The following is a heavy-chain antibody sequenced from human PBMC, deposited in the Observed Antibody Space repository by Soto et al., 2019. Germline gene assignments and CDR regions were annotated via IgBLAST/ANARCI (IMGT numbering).Heavy chain of an antibody. V-gene: IGHV1-69*04. CDR2: IIPILGIA. J-gene: IGHJ4*02. Sequence: SVKVSCKAFGGTFRSYTISWVRQAPGQGLEWMGRIIPILGIANYAQKFQGRVTITADKSTSTAYMELSSLRSEDTAVYYCAREEYDILTGYYTPYYFDYWGQGTLVTVSS. CDR3: AREEYDILTGYYTPYYFDY. D-gene: IGHD3-9*01. CDR1: GGTFRSYT.